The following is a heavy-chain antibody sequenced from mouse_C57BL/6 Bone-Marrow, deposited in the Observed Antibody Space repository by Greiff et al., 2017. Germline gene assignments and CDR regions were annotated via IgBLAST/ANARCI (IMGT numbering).Heavy chain of an antibody. D-gene: IGHD2-5*01. CDR2: ISSGGSYT. J-gene: IGHJ1*03. CDR1: GFTFSSYG. Sequence: EVQVVESGGDLVKPGGSLKLSCAASGFTFSSYGMSWVRQTPDKRLEWVATISSGGSYTYYPDSVKGRFTIPRDNAKNTLYLQLSSLKSKDTAMDYCARQSGCYYSNYFDFWGKGTTITVSA. V-gene: IGHV5-6*01. CDR3: ARQSGCYYSNYFDF.